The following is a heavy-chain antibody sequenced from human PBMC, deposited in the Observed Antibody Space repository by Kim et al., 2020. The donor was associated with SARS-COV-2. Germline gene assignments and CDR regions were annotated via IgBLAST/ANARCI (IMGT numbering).Heavy chain of an antibody. CDR2: INPNSGGT. CDR1: GYTFTGYY. V-gene: IGHV1-2*06. J-gene: IGHJ6*02. D-gene: IGHD6-6*01. Sequence: ASVKVSCKASGYTFTGYYMHWVRQAPGQGLEWMGRINPNSGGTNYAQKFQGRVTMTRDTSISTAYMELSRLRSDDTAVYYCARRPSSSSYRPYGMDVWGQGTTVTVSS. CDR3: ARRPSSSSYRPYGMDV.